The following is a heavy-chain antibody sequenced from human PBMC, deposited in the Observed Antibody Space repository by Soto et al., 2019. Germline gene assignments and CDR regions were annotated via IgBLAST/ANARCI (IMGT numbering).Heavy chain of an antibody. D-gene: IGHD3-16*01. CDR1: GYTFTNYG. Sequence: QVQLVQSGAEVKKPGASVKVSCKASGYTFTNYGISWVRQAPGQGLQWMGWISTYNGNTNYAQNLQGRITMTTDTATTTADRDLTSLSSDDTAMYYCAIHRLDKGAGGLFDYYLDVWGQGTTVTFSS. V-gene: IGHV1-18*01. CDR3: AIHRLDKGAGGLFDYYLDV. J-gene: IGHJ6*03. CDR2: ISTYNGNT.